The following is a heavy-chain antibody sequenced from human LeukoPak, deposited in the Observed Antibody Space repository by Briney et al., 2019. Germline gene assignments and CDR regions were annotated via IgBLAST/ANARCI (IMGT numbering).Heavy chain of an antibody. D-gene: IGHD2-2*01. Sequence: SETLSLTCTVSGGSISISNYYWGWIRQPPGRGLEWIGSISYSGTYYNPSLKSRLTISVDTSKNHFSLNLRSVTAADTAVYYCARGKVVPAATSHNWFDPWGQGTLVTVSS. CDR3: ARGKVVPAATSHNWFDP. V-gene: IGHV4-39*01. CDR2: ISYSGT. J-gene: IGHJ5*02. CDR1: GGSISISNYY.